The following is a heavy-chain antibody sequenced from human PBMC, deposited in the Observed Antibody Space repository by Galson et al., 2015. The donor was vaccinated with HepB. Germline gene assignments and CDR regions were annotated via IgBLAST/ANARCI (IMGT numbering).Heavy chain of an antibody. Sequence: SLRLSCAASGFTFSSYAMSWVRQAPGKGLEWVSAISGSGGSTYYADSVKGRFTIPRDNSKNTLYLQMNSLRAEDTAVYYCAKSRLGRSSGYYVPESERWDFDYWGQGTLVTVSS. CDR3: AKSRLGRSSGYYVPESERWDFDY. CDR2: ISGSGGST. V-gene: IGHV3-23*01. CDR1: GFTFSSYA. J-gene: IGHJ4*02. D-gene: IGHD3-22*01.